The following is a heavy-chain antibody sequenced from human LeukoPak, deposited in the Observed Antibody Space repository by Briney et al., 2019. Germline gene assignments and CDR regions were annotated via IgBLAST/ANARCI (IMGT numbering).Heavy chain of an antibody. CDR3: ARCVRIEDSSGYQGELDY. J-gene: IGHJ4*02. CDR2: MNPNSGNT. Sequence: GASVKVSCKASGYTFTSYDINWVRQATGQGLEWMGWMNPNSGNTGYAQKFQGRVTMTRNTSISTAYMELSSLRSEDTAVYYCARCVRIEDSSGYQGELDYWGQGTLVTVSS. CDR1: GYTFTSYD. D-gene: IGHD3-22*01. V-gene: IGHV1-8*01.